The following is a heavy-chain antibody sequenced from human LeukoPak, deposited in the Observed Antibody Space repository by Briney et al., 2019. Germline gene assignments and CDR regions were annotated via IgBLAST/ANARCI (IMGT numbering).Heavy chain of an antibody. J-gene: IGHJ4*02. CDR3: ARDTAEYYDFG. V-gene: IGHV3-64*01. Sequence: GGSLRLSCAASGFTFSSYVMHWVRQAPGKGLEYVAAISSDGGTTYYANSVKARFMISRDNSKNTLYLQMGGLRVEDMAVYYCARDTAEYYDFGWGQGTLVTVSS. CDR1: GFTFSSYV. CDR2: ISSDGGTT. D-gene: IGHD3-3*01.